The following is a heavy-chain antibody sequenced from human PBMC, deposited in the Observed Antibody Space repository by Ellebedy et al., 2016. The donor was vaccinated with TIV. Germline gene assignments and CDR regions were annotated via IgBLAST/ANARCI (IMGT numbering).Heavy chain of an antibody. CDR2: IDSSGST. Sequence: SQTLSLTCAVSGGSISSYYWSWIRQTPGQGLEWIAYIDSSGSTNYNPSLKSRVTISVDASKNQFSLKLSSVTAADTAVYYCARNVLIFTFDKWYSDLWGRGTLVTVSS. CDR3: ARNVLIFTFDKWYSDL. J-gene: IGHJ2*01. V-gene: IGHV4-4*08. D-gene: IGHD3/OR15-3a*01. CDR1: GGSISSYY.